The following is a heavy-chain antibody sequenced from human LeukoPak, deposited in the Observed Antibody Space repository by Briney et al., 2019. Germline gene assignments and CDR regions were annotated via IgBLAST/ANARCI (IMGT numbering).Heavy chain of an antibody. CDR3: ARDPRRSSQTGYFDY. D-gene: IGHD6-13*01. V-gene: IGHV3-30*04. J-gene: IGHJ4*02. CDR1: GFTFSNYA. Sequence: GGSLRLSCAASGFTFSNYAMHWVRQAPGKGLEWVAVISYDGSNKYYADSVKGRFTISRDNSKNTVYLQMNSLRAEDTAVFHCARDPRRSSQTGYFDYWGQGNLVTVSS. CDR2: ISYDGSNK.